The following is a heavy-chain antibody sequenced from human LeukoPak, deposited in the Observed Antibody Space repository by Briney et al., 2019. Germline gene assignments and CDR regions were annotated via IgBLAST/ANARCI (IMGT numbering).Heavy chain of an antibody. D-gene: IGHD4-17*01. CDR1: GYTFTGYY. J-gene: IGHJ4*02. CDR3: TLFGYGDPGGYYFDY. V-gene: IGHV1-2*02. CDR2: INPNSGGT. Sequence: GASVKVSCKASGYTFTGYYIHWVRQAPGQGLEWMGWINPNSGGTNYAQKFQGRVTMTRDTSISTAYMELSRLRSDDTAVYYCTLFGYGDPGGYYFDYWGQGTLVTVSS.